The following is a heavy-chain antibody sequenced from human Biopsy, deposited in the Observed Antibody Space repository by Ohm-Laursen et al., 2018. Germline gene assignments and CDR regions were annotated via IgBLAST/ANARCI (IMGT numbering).Heavy chain of an antibody. V-gene: IGHV2-5*01. CDR1: GFSLTNGGLS. J-gene: IGHJ4*02. CDR3: AHRQKWSFDF. CDR2: IYGNDNK. Sequence: PTQTLTLTCSFSGFSLTNGGLSVGWIRQSPGRALEWLGLIYGNDNKRYSPSLKSRLLITKDTSKNQVVLTLPNVDPVDTGTYYCAHRQKWSFDFWGQGTLVTVSS. D-gene: IGHD2-15*01.